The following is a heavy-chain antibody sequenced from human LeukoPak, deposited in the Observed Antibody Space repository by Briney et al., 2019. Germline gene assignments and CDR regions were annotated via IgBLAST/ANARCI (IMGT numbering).Heavy chain of an antibody. CDR2: ISSGSTVI. J-gene: IGHJ3*02. D-gene: IGHD1-26*01. V-gene: IGHV3-48*04. CDR1: GFTFSSFS. CDR3: VRVRSGGYFAFDI. Sequence: GGSLRLSCAASGFTFSSFSMNWVRQAPGKGLEWVSYISSGSTVIYYGDSVKGRFTISRDNAKNSLFLQVNSLRAEDTAVYYCVRVRSGGYFAFDIWGQGTMVTVSS.